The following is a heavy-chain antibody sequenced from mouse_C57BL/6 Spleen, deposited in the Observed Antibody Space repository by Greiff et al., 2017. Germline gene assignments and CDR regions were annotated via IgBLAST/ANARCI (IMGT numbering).Heavy chain of an antibody. Sequence: EVMLVESGGGLVQSGRSLRLSCATSGFTFSDFYMEWVRQAPGKGLEWIAASRNKANDYTTVYSASVKGRFIVSRDTSQSILYLQMHALRAEDTAVYYCARDATMECWGQGTSVTVS. J-gene: IGHJ4*01. V-gene: IGHV7-1*01. CDR3: ARDATMEC. CDR1: GFTFSDFY. CDR2: SRNKANDYTT.